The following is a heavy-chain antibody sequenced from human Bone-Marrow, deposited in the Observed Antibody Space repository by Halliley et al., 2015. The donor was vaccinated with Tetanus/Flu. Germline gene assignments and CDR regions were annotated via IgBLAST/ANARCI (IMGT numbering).Heavy chain of an antibody. CDR3: ARDHYNVYGDYGVDAFDI. Sequence: GLVKPSETLSLTCNVSGGAISSYYWSWIRQPPGKGLEWVGYIYYRGNTNYNPSLKSRVTISVDTAKNQFSLKLTSVTAADTAVYYCARDHYNVYGDYGVDAFDIWGQGTMVTVSS. CDR2: IYYRGNT. J-gene: IGHJ3*02. V-gene: IGHV4-59*01. CDR1: GGAISSYY. D-gene: IGHD4-17*01.